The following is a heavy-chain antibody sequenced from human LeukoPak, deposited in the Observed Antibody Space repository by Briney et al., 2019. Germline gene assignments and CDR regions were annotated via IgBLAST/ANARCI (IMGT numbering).Heavy chain of an antibody. V-gene: IGHV4-59*01. D-gene: IGHD3-10*01. Sequence: SETLSLTCTVSGGSISSYYWSWIRQPPGKGLEWIGYIYYSGSTNYNPSLKSRVTISVDTSKNQFSLKLSSVTAADTAVYYCVCGSGSYGWEAAFDIWGQGTMVTVSS. CDR2: IYYSGST. CDR1: GGSISSYY. J-gene: IGHJ3*02. CDR3: VCGSGSYGWEAAFDI.